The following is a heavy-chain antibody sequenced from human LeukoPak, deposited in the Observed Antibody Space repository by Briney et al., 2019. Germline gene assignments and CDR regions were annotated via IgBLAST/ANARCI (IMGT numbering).Heavy chain of an antibody. J-gene: IGHJ6*03. Sequence: SQTLSLTCTVAGGSISSNCWGWIRQPPGNGMEWIGYIYNSGSTNYNPSLKSRVTISVDTSKNQFSLKLSSVTAADTAVYYCARVSPDNHFYYYYMDVWGKGTTVTVSS. CDR2: IYNSGST. CDR1: GGSISSNC. V-gene: IGHV4-59*01. D-gene: IGHD2/OR15-2a*01. CDR3: ARVSPDNHFYYYYMDV.